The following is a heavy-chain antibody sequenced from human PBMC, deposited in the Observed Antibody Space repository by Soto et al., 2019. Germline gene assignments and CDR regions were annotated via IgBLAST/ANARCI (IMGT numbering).Heavy chain of an antibody. V-gene: IGHV4-34*01. CDR2: INHSGST. CDR3: ARLMAAINMVYYYYYMDV. J-gene: IGHJ6*03. D-gene: IGHD2-2*01. Sequence: SETLSLTCAVYGGSFSGYYWSWIRQPPGKGLEWIGEINHSGSTNYNPSLKSRVTISVDTSKNQFSLKLSPVTAADTAVYYCARLMAAINMVYYYYYMDVWGKGATVTVSS. CDR1: GGSFSGYY.